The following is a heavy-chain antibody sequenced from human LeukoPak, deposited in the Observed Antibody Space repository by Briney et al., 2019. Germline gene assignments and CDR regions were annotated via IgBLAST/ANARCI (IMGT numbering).Heavy chain of an antibody. V-gene: IGHV1-69*13. CDR1: GGTFSSYA. Sequence: ASVKVSCKASGGTFSSYAISWVRQAPGQGLEWMGGIIPIFGTANHAQKFQGRVTITADESTSTAYMELSSLRSEDTAVYYCARLGPFYDSGSYGDYNWFDPWGQGTLVTVSS. D-gene: IGHD3-22*01. CDR3: ARLGPFYDSGSYGDYNWFDP. J-gene: IGHJ5*02. CDR2: IIPIFGTA.